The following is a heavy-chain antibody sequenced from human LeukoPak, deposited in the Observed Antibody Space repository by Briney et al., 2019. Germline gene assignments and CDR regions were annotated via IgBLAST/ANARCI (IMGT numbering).Heavy chain of an antibody. D-gene: IGHD6-13*01. CDR2: IYTSGST. CDR1: GGSISSGSYY. CDR3: ARARHSSSFDY. Sequence: SETLSLTCTVSGGSISSGSYYWSWIRQPAGKGLEWIGRIYTSGSTNYNPSLKSRVTISVDTSKNQFSLKLSSVTAADTAVYYCARARHSSSFDYWGQGTLVTVSS. J-gene: IGHJ4*02. V-gene: IGHV4-61*02.